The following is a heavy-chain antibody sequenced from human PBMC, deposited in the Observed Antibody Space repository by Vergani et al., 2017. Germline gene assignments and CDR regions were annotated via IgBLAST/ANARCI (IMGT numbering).Heavy chain of an antibody. CDR3: ARGHDSSGYYYDY. CDR2: IYHSGST. V-gene: IGHV4-30-2*01. CDR1: GGSISSGGYS. Sequence: QLQLQESGSGLVKPSQTLSLTCAVSGGSISSGGYSWSLIRQPPGKGLEWIGYIYHSGSTYYNPSLKSRVTISVDRSKNQFSLKLSSVTAADTAVYYCARGHDSSGYYYDYWGQGTLVTVSS. J-gene: IGHJ4*02. D-gene: IGHD3-22*01.